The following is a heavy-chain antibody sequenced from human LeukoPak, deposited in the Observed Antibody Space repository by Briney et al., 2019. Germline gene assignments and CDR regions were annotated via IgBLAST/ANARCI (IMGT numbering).Heavy chain of an antibody. V-gene: IGHV4-34*01. D-gene: IGHD3-9*01. CDR2: INDSGST. Sequence: PSETLSLTCAVYGGSFSGYYWSWIRQPPGKGLEWIGEINDSGSTNYNPSLKSRVTISVDTSKNQFSLKLSSVTAADTAVYYCARTPPPFGYFDWLRGGSNYGMDVWGQGTTVTVSS. CDR3: ARTPPPFGYFDWLRGGSNYGMDV. CDR1: GGSFSGYY. J-gene: IGHJ6*02.